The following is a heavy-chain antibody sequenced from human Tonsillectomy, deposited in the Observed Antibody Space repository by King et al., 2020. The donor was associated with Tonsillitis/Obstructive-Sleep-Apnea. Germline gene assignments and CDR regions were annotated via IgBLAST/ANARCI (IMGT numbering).Heavy chain of an antibody. J-gene: IGHJ4*02. CDR2: ISWDGGST. V-gene: IGHV3-43*01. D-gene: IGHD6-19*01. CDR3: AKDIGLGGAVAGIDY. Sequence: VQLVESGGVVVQPGGSLRLSCAASGFTFDDYTMHWVRQDPGKGLEWVSLISWDGGSTYYADSVKGRFTISRDNSKNSLYLKMNSLRTEDTALYYCAKDIGLGGAVAGIDYWGQGTLVTVSS. CDR1: GFTFDDYT.